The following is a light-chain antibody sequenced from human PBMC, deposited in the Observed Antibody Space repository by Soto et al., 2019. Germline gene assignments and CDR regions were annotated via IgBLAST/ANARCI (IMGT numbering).Light chain of an antibody. CDR1: QSISTY. CDR3: QQCYSSPCT. V-gene: IGKV1-39*01. Sequence: DIQMTQSPSSLSASVGDRVTITCRASQSISTYLNWYQQKPGKAPKVLIFAASTWQSGVPSRFSGSGSGTDFTLTVTRRQPEDFATYDCQQCYSSPCTFGQGTRVEIK. J-gene: IGKJ1*01. CDR2: AAS.